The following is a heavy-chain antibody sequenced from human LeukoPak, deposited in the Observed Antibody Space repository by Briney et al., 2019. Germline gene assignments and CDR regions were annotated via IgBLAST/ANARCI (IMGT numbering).Heavy chain of an antibody. V-gene: IGHV1-46*01. CDR2: INPSGSST. D-gene: IGHD3-16*02. CDR3: ARDIAWWFDP. Sequence: ALVKVSCKASGYSFTSHYMHWVRQAPGQGLEWMGLINPSGSSTLYAQKFQGRVTMTRDMSTTTDYMELSSLRSEDTAVYYCARDIAWWFDPWGQGTLVTVSS. J-gene: IGHJ5*02. CDR1: GYSFTSHY.